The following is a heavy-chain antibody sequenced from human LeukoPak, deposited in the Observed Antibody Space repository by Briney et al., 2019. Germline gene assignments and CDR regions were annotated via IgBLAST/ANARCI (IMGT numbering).Heavy chain of an antibody. CDR3: ARDLYYYYYYMDV. CDR1: GFTFSSCS. Sequence: GGSLRLSCAASGFTFSSCSMNWVRQAPGKGLEWVSYISSSSSTIYYADSVKGRFTISRDNAKNSLYLQMNSLRAEDTAVYYCARDLYYYYYYMDVWGKGTTVTVSS. V-gene: IGHV3-48*01. J-gene: IGHJ6*03. CDR2: ISSSSSTI.